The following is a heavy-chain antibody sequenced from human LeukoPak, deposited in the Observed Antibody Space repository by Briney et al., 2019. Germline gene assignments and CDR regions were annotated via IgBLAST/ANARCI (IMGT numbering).Heavy chain of an antibody. J-gene: IGHJ5*02. Sequence: ASVKVSCKASGYTFTGYYMHWVRQAPGQGLEWMGRFNPNSGGTNYAQKFQDRVTMTRDTSISTAYMELSRLRSDDTAVYYCARGTSSGNSNWFDPWGQGTLVTVSP. D-gene: IGHD4-23*01. CDR1: GYTFTGYY. CDR2: FNPNSGGT. V-gene: IGHV1-2*06. CDR3: ARGTSSGNSNWFDP.